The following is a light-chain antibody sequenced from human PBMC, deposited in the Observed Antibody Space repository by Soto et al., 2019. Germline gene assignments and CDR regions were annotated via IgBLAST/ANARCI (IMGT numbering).Light chain of an antibody. Sequence: QSVLTQPASVSGSPGQSITIPCTGTSSDVGGSNYVSWYQQLPGKAPKLMIYDVSDRPSGVSNRFSGSKSGNTASLTISGLQAEDEADYYCSPYTCSSLYVFGTGTKVTVL. V-gene: IGLV2-14*01. CDR3: SPYTCSSLYV. CDR2: DVS. J-gene: IGLJ1*01. CDR1: SSDVGGSNY.